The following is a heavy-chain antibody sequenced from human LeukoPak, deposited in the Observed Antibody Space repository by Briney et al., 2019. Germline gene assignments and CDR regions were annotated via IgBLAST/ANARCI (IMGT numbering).Heavy chain of an antibody. V-gene: IGHV1-24*01. CDR2: FDPEDGET. CDR3: ATLWFGELIQAH. J-gene: IGHJ4*02. D-gene: IGHD3-10*01. Sequence: ASVKVSCKVSGYTLTELSMHWVRQAPGKGLEWMGGFDPEDGETIYAQKFQGRVTMTEDTSTDTAYMELSSLRSEDTAVYYCATLWFGELIQAHWGQGTLVTVSS. CDR1: GYTLTELS.